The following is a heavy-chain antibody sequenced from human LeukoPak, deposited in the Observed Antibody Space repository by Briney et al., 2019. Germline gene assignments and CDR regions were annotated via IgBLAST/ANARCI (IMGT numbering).Heavy chain of an antibody. J-gene: IGHJ5*02. CDR2: ISYDGSNK. CDR3: ARDQGVFWSHYDILTGYYGYNWFDP. Sequence: GGSLRLSCAASGFTFSSYAMHWVRQAPGKGLEWVAVISYDGSNKYYADSVKGRFTISRDNSKNTLYLQMNSLRAEDTAVYYCARDQGVFWSHYDILTGYYGYNWFDPWGQGTLVTVSS. CDR1: GFTFSSYA. D-gene: IGHD3-9*01. V-gene: IGHV3-30-3*01.